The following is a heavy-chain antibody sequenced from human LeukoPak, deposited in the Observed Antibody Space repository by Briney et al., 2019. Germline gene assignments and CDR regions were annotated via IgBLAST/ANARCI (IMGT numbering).Heavy chain of an antibody. CDR2: INAGNGNT. CDR1: GYTFTSYA. J-gene: IGHJ4*02. Sequence: ASVKVSCKASGYTFTSYAMHWVRQAPGQRLEWMGWINAGNGNTKYSQEFQGRVTITRDTSASTAYMELSSLRSEDMAVYYCARQFRGSSWRLFDYWGQGTLVTVSS. CDR3: ARQFRGSSWRLFDY. D-gene: IGHD6-13*01. V-gene: IGHV1-3*03.